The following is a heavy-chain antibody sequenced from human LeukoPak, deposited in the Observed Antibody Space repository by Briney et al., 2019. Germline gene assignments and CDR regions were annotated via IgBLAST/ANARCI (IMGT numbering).Heavy chain of an antibody. V-gene: IGHV1-69*05. CDR1: GGTFSNYV. CDR3: ARGSAFYDSRGYLSYYLDY. D-gene: IGHD3-22*01. CDR2: IFPILGKA. J-gene: IGHJ4*02. Sequence: VASVTVSFKASGGTFSNYVISGVRPAPGRERAWMGGIFPILGKAHYAQKFQGRVTITTDESTSTAYMERSSVRSEDTALYYCARGSAFYDSRGYLSYYLDYGGEGPLVTVSS.